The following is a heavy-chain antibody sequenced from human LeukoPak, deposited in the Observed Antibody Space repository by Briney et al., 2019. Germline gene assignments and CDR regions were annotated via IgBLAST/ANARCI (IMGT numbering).Heavy chain of an antibody. V-gene: IGHV4-39*01. CDR1: GGSISSSRYY. D-gene: IGHD6-19*01. CDR3: ATYSTGFDI. CDR2: IYYSGST. J-gene: IGHJ3*02. Sequence: PSETLSLTCTVSGGSISSSRYYWGWIRQPPGKGLEWIGSIYYSGSTYYNPSLKSRVTISVDTSKKQFSLKLSSVTAADTAVYYCATYSTGFDIWGQGTVVTVSS.